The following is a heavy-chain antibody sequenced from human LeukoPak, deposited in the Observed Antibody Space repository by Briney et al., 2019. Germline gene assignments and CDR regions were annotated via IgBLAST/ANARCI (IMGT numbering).Heavy chain of an antibody. CDR3: AKMLNAGHAHAALDY. V-gene: IGHV3-30*18. CDR1: GFTFSSYG. D-gene: IGHD6-6*01. J-gene: IGHJ4*02. CDR2: ISYDGSNK. Sequence: AGGSLRLSCAASGFTFSSYGMHWVRQAPGKGLEWVAVISYDGSNKYYADSVKGRFTISRDNSKNTLYLQMNSLRAEDTAVYYCAKMLNAGHAHAALDYWGQGTLVTVSS.